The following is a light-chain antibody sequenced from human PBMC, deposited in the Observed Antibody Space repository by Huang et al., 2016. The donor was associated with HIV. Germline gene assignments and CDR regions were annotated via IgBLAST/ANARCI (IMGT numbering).Light chain of an antibody. V-gene: IGKV1-33*01. CDR3: QHYDDPYT. J-gene: IGKJ2*01. CDR2: DAS. Sequence: DIQMTQSPSSLSASVGDRVTITCQASQDISNYLSWYQHTPGRAPKPLIFDASSLETGVPSRCSGSGSGTYFTLTIASLQPEDVATYYCQHYDDPYTFGQGTKLEIK. CDR1: QDISNY.